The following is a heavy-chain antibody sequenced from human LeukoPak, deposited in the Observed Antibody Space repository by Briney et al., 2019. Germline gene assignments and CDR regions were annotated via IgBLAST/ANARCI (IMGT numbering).Heavy chain of an antibody. Sequence: SETLSLTCTVSGGSISSYYWSWIRQPPGKGLEWIGYIYYSGSTNYNPSLKSRVTISVDASKNQFSLKLSSVTAADTAVYYCARSNLGGLIDYWGQGTLVTVSS. V-gene: IGHV4-59*01. D-gene: IGHD3-16*01. CDR1: GGSISSYY. J-gene: IGHJ4*02. CDR3: ARSNLGGLIDY. CDR2: IYYSGST.